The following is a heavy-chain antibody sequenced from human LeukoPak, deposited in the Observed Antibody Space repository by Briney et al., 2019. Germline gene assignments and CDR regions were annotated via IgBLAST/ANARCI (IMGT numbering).Heavy chain of an antibody. Sequence: RASETLSLTCTVSGGSISSYYWSWIRRPAGKGLEWIGHVYTSGSTNYNPSLKSRVTISVDTSKNQFSLKLSSLTAADTAVYYCAFKGTWGQGTLVTVSS. CDR3: AFKGT. J-gene: IGHJ5*02. CDR2: VYTSGST. CDR1: GGSISSYY. V-gene: IGHV4-4*07. D-gene: IGHD3-10*01.